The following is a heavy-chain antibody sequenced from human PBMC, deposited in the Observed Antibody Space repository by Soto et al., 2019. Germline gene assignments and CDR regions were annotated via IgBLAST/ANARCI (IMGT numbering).Heavy chain of an antibody. Sequence: QVQLQESGPGLVKPSQTLFLTCAVSNASIASGGSSWNWIRRQPGKGLEWIGYIYYSGTTFYNVSLKSRVAISRDTSKSQISLTLRSVTAADTAVYYCARHVMSHGFDFWGQGTLVTVSS. V-gene: IGHV4-31*11. CDR3: ARHVMSHGFDF. CDR1: NASIASGGSS. CDR2: IYYSGTT. J-gene: IGHJ4*02.